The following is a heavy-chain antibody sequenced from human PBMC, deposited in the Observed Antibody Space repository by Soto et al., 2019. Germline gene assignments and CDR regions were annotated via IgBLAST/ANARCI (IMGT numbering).Heavy chain of an antibody. CDR1: GFIFSSHG. CDR2: IWNDGSHE. V-gene: IGHV3-33*03. J-gene: IGHJ4*02. Sequence: QVQLVESGGGVVQPGRSLRLSCAASGFIFSSHGMQWVRQAPGKGLEWVALIWNDGSHEHYADSVKGRFSISRDSSKNTLYLQMNSRRDDDTAVYYCARIASGSAYNIDYWGQGTLVTVSS. D-gene: IGHD3-10*01. CDR3: ARIASGSAYNIDY.